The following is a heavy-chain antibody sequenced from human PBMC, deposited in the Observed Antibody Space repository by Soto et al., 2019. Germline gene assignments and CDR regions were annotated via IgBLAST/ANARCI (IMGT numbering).Heavy chain of an antibody. V-gene: IGHV4-30-4*01. D-gene: IGHD2-21*01. CDR1: GRSISSVNYY. Sequence: PSETLSLTCTVSGRSISSVNYYWSWIRQPPGKGLEWIGYIYYSGSTYYNPSLRSRVTISVDTSKNQFSLKLSSVTAADTAVYYCATLPPRIVVSLLPIPTWGQGILVTVSS. J-gene: IGHJ5*02. CDR3: ATLPPRIVVSLLPIPT. CDR2: IYYSGST.